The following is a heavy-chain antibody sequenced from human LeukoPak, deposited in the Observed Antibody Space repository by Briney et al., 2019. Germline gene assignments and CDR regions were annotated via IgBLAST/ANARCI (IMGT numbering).Heavy chain of an antibody. J-gene: IGHJ4*02. V-gene: IGHV1-2*02. D-gene: IGHD5-24*01. CDR1: VYTFTGYH. CDR2: INPDSGST. Sequence: GSVKVSCKASVYTFTGYHVHWVRQAPGQGLEWVGWINPDSGSTKYTQKFQGRVTMTRDTSISTAYMELSRLRSDDTAVYYCARTWGDGYNYPVDYWGQGTLV. CDR3: ARTWGDGYNYPVDY.